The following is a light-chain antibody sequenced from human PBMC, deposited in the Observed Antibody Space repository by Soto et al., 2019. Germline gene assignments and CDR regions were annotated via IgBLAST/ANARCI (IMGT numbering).Light chain of an antibody. CDR2: KAS. CDR3: HQDNSYYA. Sequence: DIQMTQSPSTLSASVGDRVTITCRASQSISSWLAWYQQKPGKAPKLLIYKASSLESGVASRFSGSGSGTEFNLTYSRLQSDDFATYYCHQDNSYYAFGQGNKLEIK. V-gene: IGKV1-5*03. CDR1: QSISSW. J-gene: IGKJ2*01.